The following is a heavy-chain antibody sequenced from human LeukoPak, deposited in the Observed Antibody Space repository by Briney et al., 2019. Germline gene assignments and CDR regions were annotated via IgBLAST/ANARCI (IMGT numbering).Heavy chain of an antibody. V-gene: IGHV5-51*01. CDR3: ARHRDGYNFDY. CDR2: IYPGDSDT. CDR1: GYRFTSYW. J-gene: IGHJ4*02. Sequence: GGALKISCKGSGYRFTSYWMGWVRQMPGKGLGGMGIIYPGDSDTRYSPSFQGQVTISADKSISTAYLQWSSLKSSDTAMYYCARHRDGYNFDYWGQGTLVTVSS. D-gene: IGHD5-24*01.